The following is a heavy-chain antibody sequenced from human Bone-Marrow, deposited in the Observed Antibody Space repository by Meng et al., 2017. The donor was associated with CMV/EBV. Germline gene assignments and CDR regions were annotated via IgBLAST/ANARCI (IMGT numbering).Heavy chain of an antibody. D-gene: IGHD4-17*01. J-gene: IGHJ6*02. V-gene: IGHV3-21*01. Sequence: GESLKISCAASGFTFSSYSMNWVRQAPGKGLEWVSSIRSSSSYIYYADSVKGRFTISRDNAKNSLYLQMNSLRAEDTAVYYCARPSDYGDYYPYMDGWGQGTTVTVSS. CDR1: GFTFSSYS. CDR3: ARPSDYGDYYPYMDG. CDR2: IRSSSSYI.